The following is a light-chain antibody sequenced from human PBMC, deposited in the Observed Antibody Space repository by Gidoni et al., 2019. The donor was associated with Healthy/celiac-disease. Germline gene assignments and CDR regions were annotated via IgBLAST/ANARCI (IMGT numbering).Light chain of an antibody. J-gene: IGKJ5*01. Sequence: EIVLTQSPATLSLSLGERATLSCRACQSVSSYLAWYQQKPGQAPRLLIYDASNRATGIPARFSGSGSGTEFTLTISSIDPEDFAVYYCQQRKNWITFGQGTRLGIK. CDR3: QQRKNWIT. V-gene: IGKV3-11*01. CDR1: QSVSSY. CDR2: DAS.